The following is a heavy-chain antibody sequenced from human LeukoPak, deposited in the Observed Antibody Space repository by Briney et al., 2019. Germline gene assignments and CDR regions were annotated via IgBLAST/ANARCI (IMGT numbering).Heavy chain of an antibody. CDR1: GFTFSSFS. V-gene: IGHV3-21*04. CDR2: TSSSSAYT. D-gene: IGHD1/OR15-1a*01. Sequence: GGSLRLSCAASGFTFSSFSMIWVRQAPGRGLEGVSSTSSSSAYTFYAESGKGRFTISRDNAKHSLFLQMNSLRAEDTAMYYCAKGTKPGMTNPGCWGQGIMVTAAS. CDR3: AKGTKPGMTNPGC. J-gene: IGHJ4*02.